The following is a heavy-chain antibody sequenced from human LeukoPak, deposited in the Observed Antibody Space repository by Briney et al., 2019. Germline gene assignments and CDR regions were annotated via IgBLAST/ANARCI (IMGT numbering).Heavy chain of an antibody. CDR2: ISSSSSTI. Sequence: GGSLRLSCAASGFTFSTYTMNWVRQAPGKGLEWVSYISSSSSTIYNGDSVKGRFTISRDNAKNSLYLQMNSLRAEDTAVYYCARDTGSRGWFDPWGQGTLVTVSS. CDR3: ARDTGSRGWFDP. CDR1: GFTFSTYT. V-gene: IGHV3-48*04. D-gene: IGHD1-26*01. J-gene: IGHJ5*02.